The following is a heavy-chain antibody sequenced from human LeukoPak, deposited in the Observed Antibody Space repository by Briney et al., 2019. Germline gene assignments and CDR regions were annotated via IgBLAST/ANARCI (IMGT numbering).Heavy chain of an antibody. D-gene: IGHD6-13*01. J-gene: IGHJ4*02. V-gene: IGHV3-53*01. Sequence: PGGSLRLSCAASEFSVSHNYMSWVRQAPGKELEWVSVIHSDGTTHYADSVKGRFTISRDNSKNTLYLQMNSLRVEDTAMYYCARETGYSTSWYAYYFDYWGQGTLVTVSS. CDR3: ARETGYSTSWYAYYFDY. CDR1: EFSVSHNY. CDR2: IHSDGTT.